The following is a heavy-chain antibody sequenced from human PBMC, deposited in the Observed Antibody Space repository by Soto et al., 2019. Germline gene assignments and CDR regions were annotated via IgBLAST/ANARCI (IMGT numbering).Heavy chain of an antibody. Sequence: YAPLSLTCTFTVFSINSGDYYWILIRQPPGQGLEWIGYVYYSGTTNYNPFLKSRVTLSLDKSKNQFSLKMDSVTAADTAVYYGYVDVLDQLKYW. V-gene: IGHV4-61*08. CDR1: VFSINSGDYY. CDR2: VYYSGTT. D-gene: IGHD1-1*01. CDR3: YVDVLDQLKY. J-gene: IGHJ4*01.